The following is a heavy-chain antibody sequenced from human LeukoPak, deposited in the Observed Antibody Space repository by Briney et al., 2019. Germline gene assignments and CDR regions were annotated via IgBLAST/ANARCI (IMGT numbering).Heavy chain of an antibody. Sequence: PGGALRLSCAASGFTFSNYAMKWVRQAPGKGLEWVSDMSSSGGTTYYADSVKGRFTISRDNSKNTLYLQMNSLRADDTAVYYCAKGNYYDSSGYYYAFDIWGQGTMVTVSS. CDR1: GFTFSNYA. CDR2: MSSSGGTT. V-gene: IGHV3-23*01. D-gene: IGHD3-22*01. CDR3: AKGNYYDSSGYYYAFDI. J-gene: IGHJ3*02.